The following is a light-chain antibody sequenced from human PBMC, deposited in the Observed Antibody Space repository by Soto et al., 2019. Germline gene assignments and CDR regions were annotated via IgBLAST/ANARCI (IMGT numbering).Light chain of an antibody. J-gene: IGKJ1*01. CDR1: QSISNS. V-gene: IGKV1-39*01. CDR2: AAS. CDR3: QQSYSSPRT. Sequence: DIQMTQSPSSLSASVGDRVTITCRASQSISNSLNWYQQKPGKAPKLLIYAASSLQSGVPSRFSGSGSGTDFTLTISSQQPEDFATYYCQQSYSSPRTFGQGTKVEIK.